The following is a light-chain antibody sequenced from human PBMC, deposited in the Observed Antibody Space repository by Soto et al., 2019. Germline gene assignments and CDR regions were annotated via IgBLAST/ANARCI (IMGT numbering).Light chain of an antibody. Sequence: EIVLTQSPGTLSLSPGERATLSCGASQSVSSAYLAWYQHKPGQPPTLLIYAASSRVTGIPDRFSGSVSGTDFTLTIRKLEPEDFAVYYCQQYGSSSTWTFGQGTKVEIK. J-gene: IGKJ1*01. CDR1: QSVSSAY. CDR3: QQYGSSSTWT. V-gene: IGKV3-20*01. CDR2: AAS.